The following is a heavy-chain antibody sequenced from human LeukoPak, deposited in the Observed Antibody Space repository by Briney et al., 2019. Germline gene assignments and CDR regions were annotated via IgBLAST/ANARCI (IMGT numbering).Heavy chain of an antibody. CDR2: INHSGST. Sequence: SETLSLTCAVYGGSSSGYYWSWIRQPPGKGLEWIGEINHSGSTNYNPSLKSRVTISVDTSKNQFSLKLSSVTAADTAVYYCARGGWLQLRGYFDYWGQGTLVTVSS. D-gene: IGHD5-24*01. J-gene: IGHJ4*02. V-gene: IGHV4-34*01. CDR3: ARGGWLQLRGYFDY. CDR1: GGSSSGYY.